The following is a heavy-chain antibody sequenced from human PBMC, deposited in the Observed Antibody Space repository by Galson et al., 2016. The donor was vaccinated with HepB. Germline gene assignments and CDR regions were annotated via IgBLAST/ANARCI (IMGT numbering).Heavy chain of an antibody. V-gene: IGHV3-11*01. D-gene: IGHD3-22*01. Sequence: SLRLSCAASGFTFSDYYMTWIRQAPGKGLEWVSYITSSGSPVYYADSVQGRFTISRDNARNSLHLQMNSLRTEDTAVYYCARIKATIVVDYAFDTWGQGTIVTVSS. J-gene: IGHJ3*02. CDR2: ITSSGSPV. CDR1: GFTFSDYY. CDR3: ARIKATIVVDYAFDT.